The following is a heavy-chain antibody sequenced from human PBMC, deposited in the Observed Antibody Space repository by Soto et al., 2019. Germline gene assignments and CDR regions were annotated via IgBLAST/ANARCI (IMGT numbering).Heavy chain of an antibody. J-gene: IGHJ6*02. CDR3: ARTPFIAAAGGYYYYGMDV. CDR2: IFSNDEK. CDR1: GFSLSNARMG. V-gene: IGHV2-26*01. D-gene: IGHD6-13*01. Sequence: QVTLKESGPVLVKPTETLTLTCTVSGFSLSNARMGVSWIRQPPGKALEWLAHIFSNDEKSYSTSLKSRLTISKDTSKSQVVLTMTNMDPVDTATYYCARTPFIAAAGGYYYYGMDVWGQGTTVTVSS.